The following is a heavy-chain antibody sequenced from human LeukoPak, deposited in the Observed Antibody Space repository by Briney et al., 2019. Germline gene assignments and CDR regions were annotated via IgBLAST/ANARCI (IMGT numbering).Heavy chain of an antibody. J-gene: IGHJ6*03. CDR1: GFTFSSYA. CDR2: ISGSGGST. Sequence: GGSLRLSCAASGFTFSSYAMSWVRQAPGKGLEWVSAISGSGGSTYYADSVKGRFTISRDNSKNTLYLQMNSLRAEDTAVYYCAKDQKAKSSSSNYYYYYMDVWGKGTTVTVSS. D-gene: IGHD6-6*01. V-gene: IGHV3-23*01. CDR3: AKDQKAKSSSSNYYYYYMDV.